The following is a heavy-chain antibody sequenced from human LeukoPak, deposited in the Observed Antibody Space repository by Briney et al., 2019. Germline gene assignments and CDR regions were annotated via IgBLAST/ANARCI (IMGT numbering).Heavy chain of an antibody. V-gene: IGHV4-39*07. CDR1: GGSISSSSYY. J-gene: IGHJ4*02. D-gene: IGHD3-3*01. CDR2: IYYSGST. CDR3: ASSITIFGVVIKEVLTNYFDY. Sequence: SETLSLTCTVSGGSISSSSYYWGWIRQPPGKGLEWIGSIYYSGSTYYNPSLKSRVTISVDTSKNQFSLELSSVTAADTAVYYCASSITIFGVVIKEVLTNYFDYWGQGTLVTVSS.